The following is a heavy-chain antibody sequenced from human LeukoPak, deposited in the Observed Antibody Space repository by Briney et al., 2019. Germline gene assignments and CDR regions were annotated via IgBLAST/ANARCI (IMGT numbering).Heavy chain of an antibody. CDR1: GFTFSSYA. J-gene: IGHJ4*02. CDR3: AKDFVLLWFGEFPGGFDY. V-gene: IGHV3-23*01. Sequence: PGGSLRLSCAASGFTFSSYAMSWVRQAPGKGLEWVSAISGSGGSTYYADSVKGRFTISRDNSKNTLYLQMNSLRAEDTAVYYCAKDFVLLWFGEFPGGFDYWGQGTLVTVSS. D-gene: IGHD3-10*01. CDR2: ISGSGGST.